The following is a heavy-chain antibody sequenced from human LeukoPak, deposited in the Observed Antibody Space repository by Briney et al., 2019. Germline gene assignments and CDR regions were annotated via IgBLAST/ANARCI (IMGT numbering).Heavy chain of an antibody. D-gene: IGHD3-3*01. Sequence: GGSLRLSCAASGFTFPSYAMSWVRQAPGKGLEWVSSISGSGGTTYYADSVKGGFSISRDNSKNALYLQMNSLRAEDTAVYYCAKESRPGMIFGVAFDYRGQRTLVTVSS. CDR3: AKESRPGMIFGVAFDY. CDR1: GFTFPSYA. J-gene: IGHJ4*02. CDR2: ISGSGGTT. V-gene: IGHV3-23*01.